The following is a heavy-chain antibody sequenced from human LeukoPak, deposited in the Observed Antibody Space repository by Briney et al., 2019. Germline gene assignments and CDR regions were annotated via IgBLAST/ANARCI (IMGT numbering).Heavy chain of an antibody. CDR3: AKGAYDYIEMGYFDY. V-gene: IGHV3-23*01. CDR1: GFSLSNSA. CDR2: IIASSGST. Sequence: LGGSLRLSCAASGFSLSNSAMSWVRQAPGKGLEWVSLIIASSGSTFYADSEKGRFTISRDNSKNTLYLQMNSLRAEDTAVYYCAKGAYDYIEMGYFDYWGQGTLVTVSS. J-gene: IGHJ4*02. D-gene: IGHD5-12*01.